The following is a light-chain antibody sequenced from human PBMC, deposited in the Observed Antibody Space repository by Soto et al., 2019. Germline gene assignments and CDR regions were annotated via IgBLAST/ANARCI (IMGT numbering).Light chain of an antibody. CDR2: GAS. CDR1: QHIRKH. J-gene: IGKJ2*02. Sequence: AIQMKKSPSSLSACVGDRVTITCRASQHIRKHLPSYQHMPCKAPQILIYGASTLQTGLASMFSGSGSATDFTLTIRSLHPEDSAAYYCLQYYNYPCTLGQGTNVDTK. V-gene: IGKV1-6*01. CDR3: LQYYNYPCT.